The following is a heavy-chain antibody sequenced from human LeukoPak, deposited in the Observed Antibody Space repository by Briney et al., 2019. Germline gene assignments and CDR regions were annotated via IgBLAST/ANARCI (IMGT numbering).Heavy chain of an antibody. CDR2: INHSGST. CDR1: GGSFSGYY. CDR3: ARGQKYYDFWSGSIIYYYYGMDL. Sequence: PSETLSLTCAVYGGSFSGYYWSWIRQPPGKGLEWIGEINHSGSTNYNPSLKSRVTISVDTSKNQFSLKLSSVTAADTAVYYCARGQKYYDFWSGSIIYYYYGMDLWGQGTTVTVSS. J-gene: IGHJ6*02. V-gene: IGHV4-34*01. D-gene: IGHD3-3*01.